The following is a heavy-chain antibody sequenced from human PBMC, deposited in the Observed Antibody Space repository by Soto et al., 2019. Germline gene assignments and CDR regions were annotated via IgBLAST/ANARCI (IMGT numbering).Heavy chain of an antibody. CDR1: GGSISSYY. CDR3: ARTLGSTNDY. D-gene: IGHD3-16*01. V-gene: IGHV4-59*01. Sequence: TSETLSLTCTVSGGSISSYYWAWIRQPPGKGLEWIGYIYYSGSTNYNPSLKSRVTISVDTSKNQFSLKLSSVTAADTAVYYCARTLGSTNDYWGRGTLVTVSS. CDR2: IYYSGST. J-gene: IGHJ4*02.